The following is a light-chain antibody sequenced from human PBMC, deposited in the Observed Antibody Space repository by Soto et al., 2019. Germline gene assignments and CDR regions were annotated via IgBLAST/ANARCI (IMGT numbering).Light chain of an antibody. Sequence: QSVLTQPPSASGTPGQRVTISCSGSTSNLGSNFVYWYQQVPGAAPKLLISRNDQRPSGVPDRFSGSKSGTSASLAISGLRSEDGADYHWAEWEASLSGVVFGGGTKLAVL. CDR3: AEWEASLSGVV. CDR2: RND. J-gene: IGLJ3*02. CDR1: TSNLGSNF. V-gene: IGLV1-47*01.